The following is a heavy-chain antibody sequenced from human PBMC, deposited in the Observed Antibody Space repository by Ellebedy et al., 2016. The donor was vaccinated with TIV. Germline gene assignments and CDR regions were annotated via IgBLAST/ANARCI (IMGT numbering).Heavy chain of an antibody. Sequence: GESLKISXAASGFTFSDYYMSWIRQAPGKGLEWVSYISSSSSYTNYADSVKGRFTISRDNAKNSLYLQMNSLRAEDTAVYYCAREEYSYGLAYWGQGTLVTVSS. V-gene: IGHV3-11*05. CDR3: AREEYSYGLAY. CDR1: GFTFSDYY. D-gene: IGHD5-18*01. CDR2: ISSSSSYT. J-gene: IGHJ4*02.